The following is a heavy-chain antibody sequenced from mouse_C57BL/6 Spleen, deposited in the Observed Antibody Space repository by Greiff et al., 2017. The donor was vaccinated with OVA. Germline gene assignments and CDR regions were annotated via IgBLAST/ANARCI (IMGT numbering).Heavy chain of an antibody. J-gene: IGHJ1*03. Sequence: EVKLMESGGGLVQPGGSMKLSCVASGFTFSNYWMNWVRQSPEKGLEWVAQIRLKSDNYATHYAESVKGRFTISRDDSKSIVYLQMNNLRAEDTGIYYCTTIYYYGRGYFDVWGTGTTVTVSS. CDR2: IRLKSDNYAT. D-gene: IGHD1-1*01. V-gene: IGHV6-3*01. CDR3: TTIYYYGRGYFDV. CDR1: GFTFSNYW.